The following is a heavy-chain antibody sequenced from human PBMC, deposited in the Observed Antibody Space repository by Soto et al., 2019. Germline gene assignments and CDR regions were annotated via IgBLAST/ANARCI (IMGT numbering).Heavy chain of an antibody. CDR2: ISSSSSYT. D-gene: IGHD6-19*01. CDR3: ARDLADSSGGVDY. V-gene: IGHV3-21*01. CDR1: GFTFSSYW. Sequence: PGGSLRLSCAASGFTFSSYWMHWVRQAPGKGLEWVSPISSSSSYTYYADSVKGRFTISRDNAKNSLYLQRNSLRAEDTAVYYCARDLADSSGGVDYWGQGTLVTVSS. J-gene: IGHJ4*02.